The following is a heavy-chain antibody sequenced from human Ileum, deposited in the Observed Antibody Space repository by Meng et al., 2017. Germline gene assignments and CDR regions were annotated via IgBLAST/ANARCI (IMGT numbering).Heavy chain of an antibody. CDR1: GFTFSSYW. J-gene: IGHJ4*02. Sequence: SGGVLVQPGGSLSLSSTASGFTFSSYWMHWVRQAPGKGLVWVSRINGDGGTTSHADSVKGRFTISRDNAKNTLYLQVNSLRAEDTALYYCARGSASYFGSWGQGTLVTVSS. V-gene: IGHV3-74*01. CDR2: INGDGGTT. CDR3: ARGSASYFGS.